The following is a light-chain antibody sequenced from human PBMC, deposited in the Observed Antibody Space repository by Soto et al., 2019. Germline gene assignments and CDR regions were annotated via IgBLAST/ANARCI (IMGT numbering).Light chain of an antibody. V-gene: IGKV2-28*01. CDR3: MQAAQAPPYT. Sequence: DVVMTQSPLSLPVTPGESASVSCRSSQSLLHSNGYNYVEWYLQKPGQSTQLLIYLGSLRASGVPDRVSGSGPGTDLTLKNSRVEAGDGGGYYSMQAAQAPPYTFGQGTKVEIK. J-gene: IGKJ2*01. CDR1: QSLLHSNGYNY. CDR2: LGS.